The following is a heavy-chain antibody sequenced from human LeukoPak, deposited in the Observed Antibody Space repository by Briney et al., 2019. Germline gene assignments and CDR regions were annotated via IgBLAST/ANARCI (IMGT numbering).Heavy chain of an antibody. CDR1: GFTFSSYG. CDR2: ISYDGSNK. D-gene: IGHD6-13*01. Sequence: GGSLRLSCAASGFTFSSYGMHWVRQAPGKGLEWVAVISYDGSNKYYADSVKGRFTISRDNSKNTLYLQMNSLRAEDTAVYYCAKDPQQLVPSYFDYWGQGTLVTVSS. J-gene: IGHJ4*02. CDR3: AKDPQQLVPSYFDY. V-gene: IGHV3-30*18.